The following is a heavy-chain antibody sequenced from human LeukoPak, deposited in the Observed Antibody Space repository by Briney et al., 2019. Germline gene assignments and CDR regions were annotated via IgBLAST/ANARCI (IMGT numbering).Heavy chain of an antibody. D-gene: IGHD2-21*02. J-gene: IGHJ4*02. V-gene: IGHV1-69*04. Sequence: SVKVSCKASGGTFSSYAISWVRQAPGQGLEWMGRIIPILGIANYAQKFQGRVTITADKSTSTAYMELRSLRSDDTAVYYCARGCGGGDCSFDYWGQGTLVTVSS. CDR1: GGTFSSYA. CDR3: ARGCGGGDCSFDY. CDR2: IIPILGIA.